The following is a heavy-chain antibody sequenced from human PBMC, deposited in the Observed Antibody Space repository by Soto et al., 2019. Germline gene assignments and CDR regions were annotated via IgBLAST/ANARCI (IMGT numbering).Heavy chain of an antibody. Sequence: GASVKVSCTASGYTFTSYGISWVRQAPGQGLEWMGWISAYNGNTNYAQKLQGRVTMTTDTSTSTAYMELRSLRSDDTAVYYCARGSHHTVYQNWFDPWGQGTLVTVSS. CDR1: GYTFTSYG. CDR3: ARGSHHTVYQNWFDP. D-gene: IGHD4-17*01. CDR2: ISAYNGNT. J-gene: IGHJ5*02. V-gene: IGHV1-18*01.